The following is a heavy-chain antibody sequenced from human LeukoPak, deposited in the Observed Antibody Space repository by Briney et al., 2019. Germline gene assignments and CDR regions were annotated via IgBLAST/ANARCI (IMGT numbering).Heavy chain of an antibody. D-gene: IGHD6-13*01. V-gene: IGHV3-23*01. Sequence: GGSLRLSCAASGFTFSSYAMSWVRQAPGKVLEWVSGISGSGGSTYYADSVKGRFTISRDNSKNTLYLQMNSLRAEDTAVYYCAKTDRRIAAAGDIDYWGQGTLVTVSS. CDR2: ISGSGGST. CDR3: AKTDRRIAAAGDIDY. CDR1: GFTFSSYA. J-gene: IGHJ4*02.